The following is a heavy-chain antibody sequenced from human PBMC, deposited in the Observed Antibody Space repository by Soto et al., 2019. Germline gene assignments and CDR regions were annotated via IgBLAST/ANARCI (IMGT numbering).Heavy chain of an antibody. Sequence: SETLSLTCAVYGGSFSGYYWSWIRQPPGKGLEWIGEINHSGSTNYNPSHKSRVNISVDMSKNQFSLKLNSVTAADTAVYYCATRVRSYYYYGMDVWGQGTTVTVSS. CDR3: ATRVRSYYYYGMDV. V-gene: IGHV4-34*01. CDR2: INHSGST. D-gene: IGHD3-10*01. CDR1: GGSFSGYY. J-gene: IGHJ6*02.